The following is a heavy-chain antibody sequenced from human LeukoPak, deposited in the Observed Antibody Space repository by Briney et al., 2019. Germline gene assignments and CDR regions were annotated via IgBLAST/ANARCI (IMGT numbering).Heavy chain of an antibody. CDR3: ARDHEDIVVVPVYGMDV. CDR1: GFTFSSYS. V-gene: IGHV3-21*01. D-gene: IGHD2-2*01. J-gene: IGHJ6*02. CDR2: ISSSSSYI. Sequence: PGGSLRLSCAASGFTFSSYSMNWVRQAPGKGLEWVSSISSSSSYIYYADSVKGRFTISRDNAKNSLYLQMNSLRAEDTAVYYCARDHEDIVVVPVYGMDVWGQGTTLTVSS.